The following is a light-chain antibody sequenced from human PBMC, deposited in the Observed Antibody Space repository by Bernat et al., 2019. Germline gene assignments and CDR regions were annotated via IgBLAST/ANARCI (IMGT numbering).Light chain of an antibody. V-gene: IGKV3-20*01. Sequence: EIVLTQSPGTLSLSPGERATLSCRASQSVSSSYLAWHQQKPGQALRLLIYGASSRATGIPDRVSGSGSGTDFTLTISRLEPEDCAVYYCQQYGSSPWTFGQGTKVEIK. CDR1: QSVSSSY. CDR3: QQYGSSPWT. CDR2: GAS. J-gene: IGKJ1*01.